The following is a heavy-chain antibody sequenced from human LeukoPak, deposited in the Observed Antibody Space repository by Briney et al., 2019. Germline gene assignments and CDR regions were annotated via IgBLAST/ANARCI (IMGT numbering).Heavy chain of an antibody. CDR3: ARGRGWITMVRGVLDV. V-gene: IGHV4-61*02. CDR2: VHTSGST. D-gene: IGHD3-10*01. CDR1: GGSMSSGSYY. J-gene: IGHJ6*04. Sequence: PSQTLSLTCTVSGGSMSSGSYYWSWIRQPAGEGLEWIGCVHTSGSTNYNPSLKSRVTIAVDTSKNQFSLKLSSVTAADTAVYYCARGRGWITMVRGVLDVWGKGTTVTVSS.